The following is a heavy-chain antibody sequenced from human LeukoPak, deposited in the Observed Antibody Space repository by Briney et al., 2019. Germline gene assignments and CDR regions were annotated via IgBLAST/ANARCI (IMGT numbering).Heavy chain of an antibody. CDR2: IYYSGST. Sequence: PSDTLSLTCTLSGRSISSYYWSWIRQPPGKGLEWIGYIYYSGSTNYNPSLKSRVTISVDTSKNQFSLKLSSVTAADTAVYYCARKTGDYWGQGTLVTVSS. CDR1: GRSISSYY. J-gene: IGHJ4*02. CDR3: ARKTGDY. V-gene: IGHV4-59*08. D-gene: IGHD1-14*01.